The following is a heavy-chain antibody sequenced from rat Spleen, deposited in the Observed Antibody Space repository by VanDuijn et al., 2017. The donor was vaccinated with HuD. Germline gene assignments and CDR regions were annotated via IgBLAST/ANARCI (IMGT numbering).Heavy chain of an antibody. CDR1: GFNINNYW. J-gene: IGHJ4*01. CDR3: AREPPGYGYCVTDA. V-gene: IGHV4-2*01. CDR2: INKDSSTI. Sequence: EVKLVESGGGLVQPGRSLKLSCAASGFNINNYWMGWVRQAPGKGLEWIGEINKDSSTINYTPSLKDKFTISRDNAQNTLYLEMSKLGSEDTAVYYCAREPPGYGYCVTDAWGQGASVTVSS. D-gene: IGHD4-3*01.